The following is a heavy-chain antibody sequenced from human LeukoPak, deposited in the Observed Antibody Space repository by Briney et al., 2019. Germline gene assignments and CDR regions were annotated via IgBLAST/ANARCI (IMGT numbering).Heavy chain of an antibody. CDR2: IYYSGST. CDR3: ARGPLRFLEWLFDY. Sequence: SETLSLTCAVYGGSFSGYYWSWIRQPPGKGLEWIGYIYYSGSTNYNPSLKSRVTISVDTSKNQFSLKLSSVTAADTAVYYCARGPLRFLEWLFDYWGQGTLVTVSS. V-gene: IGHV4-59*08. D-gene: IGHD3-3*01. J-gene: IGHJ4*02. CDR1: GGSFSGYY.